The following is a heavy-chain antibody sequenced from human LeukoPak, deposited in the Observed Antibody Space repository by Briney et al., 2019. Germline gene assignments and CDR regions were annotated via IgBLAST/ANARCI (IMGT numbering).Heavy chain of an antibody. D-gene: IGHD3-16*02. CDR1: GGSIGTYY. CDR2: IYVTGST. J-gene: IGHJ6*03. V-gene: IGHV4-59*08. CDR3: ARHIGGGIEDMDV. Sequence: SGTLSLTCIVSGGSIGTYYWSWIRQSPGKGLEWIGYIYVTGSTRYNPYLQSRVTISVDTSRNQFFLKMSSVTAADTAVYYCARHIGGGIEDMDVWGTGTKVTVSS.